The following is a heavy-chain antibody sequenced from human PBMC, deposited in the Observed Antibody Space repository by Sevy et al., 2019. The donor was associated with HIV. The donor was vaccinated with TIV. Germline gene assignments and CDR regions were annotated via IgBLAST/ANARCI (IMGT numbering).Heavy chain of an antibody. J-gene: IGHJ4*01. CDR3: ARGSGVAFDY. Sequence: GGSLRLSCEASGFPFSSHWMHWVRQGPGQGLVWVSGINSDDTSIPYADSVKGRFTISRDNVKNTLYLQMSSLRAEDTALYYCARGSGVAFDYWGHGTLVTVSS. D-gene: IGHD3-10*01. V-gene: IGHV3-74*01. CDR2: INSDDTSI. CDR1: GFPFSSHW.